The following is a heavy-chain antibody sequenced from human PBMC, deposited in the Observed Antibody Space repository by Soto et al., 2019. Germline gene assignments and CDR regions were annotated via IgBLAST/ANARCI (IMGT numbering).Heavy chain of an antibody. CDR3: ARDALVGDLQLPGVF. CDR1: GFTFSTYE. J-gene: IGHJ4*02. D-gene: IGHD1-1*01. Sequence: GGSLRLSCAASGFTFSTYEMIWVRQAPGKGLEWVSYISGSGYTSDGGPTIHYADSVKGRFTISRNNAKNSLYLQMNSLRVEDTAVYYCARDALVGDLQLPGVFWGQGTLVTVSA. V-gene: IGHV3-48*03. CDR2: ISGSGYTSDGGPTI.